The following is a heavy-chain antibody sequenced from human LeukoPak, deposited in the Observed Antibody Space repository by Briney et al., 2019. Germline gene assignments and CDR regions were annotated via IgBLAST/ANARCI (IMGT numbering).Heavy chain of an antibody. Sequence: SETLSLTCTVSGASISSSSYYWGWIRQPPGKGLEWIGSVYYGGSTYYNPSLKSRVTISVDTSKNQFSLKLSPVTAADTAVYYCARLDGYKLAWGQGTLVTVSS. V-gene: IGHV4-39*01. J-gene: IGHJ5*02. D-gene: IGHD5-24*01. CDR3: ARLDGYKLA. CDR1: GASISSSSYY. CDR2: VYYGGST.